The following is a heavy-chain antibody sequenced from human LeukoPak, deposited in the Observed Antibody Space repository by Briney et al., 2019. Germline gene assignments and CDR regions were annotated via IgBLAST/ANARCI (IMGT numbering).Heavy chain of an antibody. CDR3: TTPRVGEWANPEYFQH. V-gene: IGHV3-21*03. D-gene: IGHD1-26*01. Sequence: GGSLRLSCAASGFTFSSYSMNWVRQAPGKGLEWVSSISSSSSYIYYADSVKGRFTISRDNAKNSLYLQMNSLRAEDTAVYYCTTPRVGEWANPEYFQHWGQGTLVTVSS. J-gene: IGHJ1*01. CDR1: GFTFSSYS. CDR2: ISSSSSYI.